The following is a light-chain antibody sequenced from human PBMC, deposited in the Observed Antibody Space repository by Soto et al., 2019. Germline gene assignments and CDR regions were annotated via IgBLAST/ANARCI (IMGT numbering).Light chain of an antibody. J-gene: IGKJ1*01. V-gene: IGKV3-15*01. CDR3: QQYNNWPPGT. CDR1: QSVSSN. CDR2: GAS. Sequence: EIVMTQSPATLSVSPGERATLSCRASQSVSSNLAWHQQKPGQAPRLLIYGASTRATGIPARFSGSGSGTEFTLTISSLQSEDFAVYYCQQYNNWPPGTFGQGTKVVIK.